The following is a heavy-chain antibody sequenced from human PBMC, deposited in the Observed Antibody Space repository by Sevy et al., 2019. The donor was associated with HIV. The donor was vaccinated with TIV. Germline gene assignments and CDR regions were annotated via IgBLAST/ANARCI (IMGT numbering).Heavy chain of an antibody. CDR2: INPNSGGT. CDR3: ARAVTGSGSYYLDAFDI. V-gene: IGHV1-2*02. J-gene: IGHJ3*02. D-gene: IGHD3-10*01. CDR1: GYTFTGYY. Sequence: ASVKVSCKASGYTFTGYYMHWVRQAPGQGLEWMGWINPNSGGTNYAQKVQGRVTMTRDTSISTAYMELSRLRSDDTAVYYCARAVTGSGSYYLDAFDIWGQGTMVTVSS.